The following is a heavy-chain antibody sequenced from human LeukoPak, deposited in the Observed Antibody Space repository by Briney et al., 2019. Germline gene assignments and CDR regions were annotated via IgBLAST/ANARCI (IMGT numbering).Heavy chain of an antibody. CDR3: AKHYYDSSGCYDY. CDR2: ISGSGGST. V-gene: IGHV3-23*01. J-gene: IGHJ4*02. D-gene: IGHD3-22*01. Sequence: GGSLRLSCAASGFTFSSYAMSWVRQAPGKGLEWVSAISGSGGSTYYADSVKGRFTISRDNSKNTLYLQMNGLRAEDTAVYYCAKHYYDSSGCYDYWGQGTLVTVSS. CDR1: GFTFSSYA.